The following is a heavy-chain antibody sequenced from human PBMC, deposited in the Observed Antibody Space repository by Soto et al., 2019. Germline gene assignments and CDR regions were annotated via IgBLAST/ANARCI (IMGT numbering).Heavy chain of an antibody. J-gene: IGHJ6*02. Sequence: QVQLVQSGAEVKKPGASVKVSCKASGYTFTSYDINWVRQATGQGLEWMGWMNPNSGNTGYAQKFQGRVTMTRNTSISTAYMELSSLRSEDTAVYYCARANSLLRYFDLIYYYYGMDVWGQGTTVTVSS. V-gene: IGHV1-8*01. D-gene: IGHD3-9*01. CDR2: MNPNSGNT. CDR3: ARANSLLRYFDLIYYYYGMDV. CDR1: GYTFTSYD.